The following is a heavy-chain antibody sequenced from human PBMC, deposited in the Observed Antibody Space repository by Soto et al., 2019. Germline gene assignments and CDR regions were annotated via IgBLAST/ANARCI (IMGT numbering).Heavy chain of an antibody. J-gene: IGHJ3*02. Sequence: GESLKISCKTSGYSFISYWVAWVRQKPGKGLEWMGTFYPGDSTSTYSPSFQGQVTISVDKSISTAYLHLSSLKASDTAMYYCARIIGYCRNNDCSWTFDIWGQGTTVTVSS. CDR3: ARIIGYCRNNDCSWTFDI. D-gene: IGHD2-2*03. V-gene: IGHV5-51*01. CDR1: GYSFISYW. CDR2: FYPGDSTS.